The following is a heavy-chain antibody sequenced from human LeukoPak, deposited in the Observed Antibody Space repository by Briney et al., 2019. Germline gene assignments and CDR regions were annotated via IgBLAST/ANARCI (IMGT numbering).Heavy chain of an antibody. CDR2: ISASGGTT. D-gene: IGHD4-17*01. Sequence: GGSLRLSCAASGFTFNSYAMSWVRQAPGKGLEWVSAISASGGTTYYADSVKGRFTISRDNSENTLFLQMNSLRAEDMAVYYCAKAPTTVTPSNFDYWGQGTLVTVSS. J-gene: IGHJ4*02. V-gene: IGHV3-23*01. CDR1: GFTFNSYA. CDR3: AKAPTTVTPSNFDY.